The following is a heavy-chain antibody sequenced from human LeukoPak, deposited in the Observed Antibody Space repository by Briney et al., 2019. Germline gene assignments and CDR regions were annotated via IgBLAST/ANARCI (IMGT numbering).Heavy chain of an antibody. D-gene: IGHD3-16*01. CDR3: ARVGDGFDP. Sequence: SQTLSLTCTVSGGSISSGDYYWSWIRQPPGKGLEWIGYIYYSGGTFYNPSLKSRVTISVDTSKKQFSLTLSSVTAADTAVYYCARVGDGFDPWGQGTLVTVSS. V-gene: IGHV4-30-4*01. J-gene: IGHJ5*02. CDR2: IYYSGGT. CDR1: GGSISSGDYY.